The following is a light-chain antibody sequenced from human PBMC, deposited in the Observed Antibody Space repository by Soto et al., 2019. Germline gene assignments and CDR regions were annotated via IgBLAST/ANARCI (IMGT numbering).Light chain of an antibody. CDR2: GAS. V-gene: IGKV3-20*01. CDR3: QQYVYSPRT. CDR1: QTVTSY. Sequence: EIVLTQSPGTLSLSPGETATLSCRASQTVTSYFAWYQQKPGQAPRLLIYGASSRATGIPDRFSGSGSGTDFTLTISGLEPEDFAVYYCQQYVYSPRTFGQGTKVEIK. J-gene: IGKJ1*01.